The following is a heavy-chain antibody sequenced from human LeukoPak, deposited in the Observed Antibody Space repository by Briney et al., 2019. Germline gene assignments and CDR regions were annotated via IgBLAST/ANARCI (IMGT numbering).Heavy chain of an antibody. CDR3: ARDRVATAGTGYYYYYGMDV. D-gene: IGHD6-13*01. Sequence: GGSLRLSCAASGFTFSSYWMSWVRQAPGKGLEWVANIKQDGSEKYYVDSVKGRFTISRDNAKNSLYLQMNSLRAEDTAVYYCARDRVATAGTGYYYYYGMDVWGQGTTVTVSS. J-gene: IGHJ6*02. CDR1: GFTFSSYW. CDR2: IKQDGSEK. V-gene: IGHV3-7*01.